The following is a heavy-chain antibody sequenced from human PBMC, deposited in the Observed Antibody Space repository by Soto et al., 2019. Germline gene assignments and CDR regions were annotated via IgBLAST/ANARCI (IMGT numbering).Heavy chain of an antibody. V-gene: IGHV1-18*04. Sequence: GASVKVSCKASGYTFTSYGISWVRQAPGQGLEWMGWISAYNGNTNYAQKLQGRVTMTTDTSTGTAYMELRSLRSDDTAVYYCARVYYDFWSGYYTGNSDGMDVWGQGTTVTVSS. CDR1: GYTFTSYG. D-gene: IGHD3-3*01. CDR2: ISAYNGNT. CDR3: ARVYYDFWSGYYTGNSDGMDV. J-gene: IGHJ6*02.